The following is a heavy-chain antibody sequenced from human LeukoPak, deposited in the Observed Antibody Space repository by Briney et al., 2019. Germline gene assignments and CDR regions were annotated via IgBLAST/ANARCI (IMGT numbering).Heavy chain of an antibody. D-gene: IGHD3-22*01. J-gene: IGHJ4*02. V-gene: IGHV3-23*01. CDR1: GFTFSSYE. CDR3: AKDRLVNYYDSSGPAGAADY. Sequence: GGSLRLSCAASGFTFSSYEMNWVRQAPGKGLEWVSAISGSGGSTYYADSVKGRFTISRDNSKNTLYLQMNSLRAEDTAVYYCAKDRLVNYYDSSGPAGAADYWGQGTLVTVPS. CDR2: ISGSGGST.